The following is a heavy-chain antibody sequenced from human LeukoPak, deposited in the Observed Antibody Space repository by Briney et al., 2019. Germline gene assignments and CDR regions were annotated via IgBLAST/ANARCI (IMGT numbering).Heavy chain of an antibody. CDR3: ARGTYYDFWSGYYTPYYYYYYMDV. Sequence: ASVKVSCKASGYTFTSYDINWVRQATGQGLEWMGWMNPNSGNTGYAQKFQGRVTMTRNTSISTAYMELSSLRSGDTAVYYCARGTYYDFWSGYYTPYYYYYYMDVWGKGTTVTVSS. CDR2: MNPNSGNT. J-gene: IGHJ6*03. D-gene: IGHD3-3*01. V-gene: IGHV1-8*01. CDR1: GYTFTSYD.